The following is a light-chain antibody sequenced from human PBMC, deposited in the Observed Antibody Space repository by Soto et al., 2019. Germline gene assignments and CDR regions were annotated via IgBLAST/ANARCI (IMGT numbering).Light chain of an antibody. V-gene: IGKV1-5*01. CDR3: QQYNSYRT. Sequence: DIQMTHSPSTLSASVGDGVTITCRASQSISSWLAWYQQKPGKAPKLLIYDASSLESGVPSRFSGSGSGTEFTLTISSLQPDDFATYYCQQYNSYRTFGQGTKVDIK. CDR1: QSISSW. J-gene: IGKJ1*01. CDR2: DAS.